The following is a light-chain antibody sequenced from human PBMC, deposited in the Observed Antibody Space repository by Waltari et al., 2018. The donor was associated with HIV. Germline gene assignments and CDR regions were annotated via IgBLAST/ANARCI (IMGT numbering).Light chain of an antibody. CDR1: QNVANW. J-gene: IGKJ4*01. CDR2: TAS. V-gene: IGKV1-16*01. CDR3: HQYNNFPLT. Sequence: IAMTHPPTPLSAFVGDIVTITCRPSQNVANWLIWFHQTPGKAPKSLIYTASSLQRGVPSRFSGSGSGTNFTLTINNLQPEDSGIYYCHQYNNFPLTFGGGTKVEIK.